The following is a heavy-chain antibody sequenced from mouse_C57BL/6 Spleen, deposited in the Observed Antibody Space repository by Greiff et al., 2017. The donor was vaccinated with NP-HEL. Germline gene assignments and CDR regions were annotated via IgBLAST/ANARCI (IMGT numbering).Heavy chain of an antibody. Sequence: QVQLQQSGAELMKPGASVKLSCKATGYTFTGYWIEWVKQRPGHGLEWIGEIVPGSGSTNYNEKFKGKATFTADTSSNTAYMQLSSLTTEDSAINYCDRCYYEYTGCYFDVWGTGTTVTVAS. CDR3: DRCYYEYTGCYFDV. J-gene: IGHJ1*03. CDR2: IVPGSGST. V-gene: IGHV1-9*01. D-gene: IGHD2-4*01. CDR1: GYTFTGYW.